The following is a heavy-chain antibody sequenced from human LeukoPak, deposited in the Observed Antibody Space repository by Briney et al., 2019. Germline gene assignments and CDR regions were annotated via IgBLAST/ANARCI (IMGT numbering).Heavy chain of an antibody. CDR1: GFTFGDYA. CDR2: IRSKAYGGTT. Sequence: GGSLRLSCTASGFTFGDYAMSWFRQAPGKGLEWVGFIRSKAYGGTTEYAASVKGRFTISRDDSKSIAYLQMNSLKTEDTAVYYCTRELGIAARPSDYWGQGTLVTVSS. CDR3: TRELGIAARPSDY. V-gene: IGHV3-49*03. J-gene: IGHJ4*02. D-gene: IGHD6-6*01.